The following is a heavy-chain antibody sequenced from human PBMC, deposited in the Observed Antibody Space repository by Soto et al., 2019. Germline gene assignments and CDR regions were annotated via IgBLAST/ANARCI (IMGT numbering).Heavy chain of an antibody. J-gene: IGHJ4*02. CDR3: ARGGGGLYYGDCLSTLPATY. CDR2: ISSSSSTI. V-gene: IGHV3-48*01. D-gene: IGHD4-17*01. CDR1: GFTFSSYS. Sequence: EVQLVESGGGLVQPGGSLRLSCAASGFTFSSYSMNWVRQAPGKGLEWVSYISSSSSTIYYADSVKGRFTISRDNAKNSLYLQMNSLRAEDTAVYYCARGGGGLYYGDCLSTLPATYWGQGTLVTVSS.